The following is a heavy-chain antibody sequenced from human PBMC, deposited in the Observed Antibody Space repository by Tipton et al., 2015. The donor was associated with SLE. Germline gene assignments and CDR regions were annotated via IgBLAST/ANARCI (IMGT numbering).Heavy chain of an antibody. D-gene: IGHD6-13*01. CDR2: ISSSSTYI. Sequence: GSLRLSCAASGFTFSSYSMNWVRQAPRKGLEWVSSISSSSTYIYYADSVKGRFTISRDNAKNSLYLQMNSLRAEDTAVYYCASVAAAGIYYFDYWGQGTLVTVSS. J-gene: IGHJ4*02. V-gene: IGHV3-21*03. CDR1: GFTFSSYS. CDR3: ASVAAAGIYYFDY.